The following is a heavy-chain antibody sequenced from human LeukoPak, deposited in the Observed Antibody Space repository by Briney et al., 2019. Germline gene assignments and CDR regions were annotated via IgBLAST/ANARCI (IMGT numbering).Heavy chain of an antibody. Sequence: GGSLRLPCAASGFTFSSYSMNWVRQAPGKGLEWVSSISSSSSYIYYADSVKGRFTISRDNAKNSLYLQMNSLRAEDTAVYYCARETYYYDSSGYIDYWGQGTLVTVSS. CDR3: ARETYYYDSSGYIDY. CDR1: GFTFSSYS. CDR2: ISSSSSYI. J-gene: IGHJ4*02. V-gene: IGHV3-21*01. D-gene: IGHD3-22*01.